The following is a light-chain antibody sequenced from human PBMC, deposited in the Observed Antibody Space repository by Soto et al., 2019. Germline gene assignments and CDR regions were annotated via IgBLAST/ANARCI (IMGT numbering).Light chain of an antibody. V-gene: IGLV1-40*01. Sequence: QSVLTQPPSVSGAPGQRVTISCTGSSSNIGAGYDVHWYQQLPGPAPKLLIYGNSNRPSGVPDRFSGSKSGTSASLAITGLQAEDEADYYCQSYDSSLSDWVFGGGTKLTVL. CDR1: SSNIGAGYD. CDR2: GNS. CDR3: QSYDSSLSDWV. J-gene: IGLJ3*02.